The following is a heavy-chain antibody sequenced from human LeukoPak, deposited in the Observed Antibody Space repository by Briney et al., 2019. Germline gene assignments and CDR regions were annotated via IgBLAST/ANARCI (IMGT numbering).Heavy chain of an antibody. Sequence: PAETLSLACTVSGGSITPYYWSWIRQPPGKGLEWIGYISYSGSTYYKSSLKSRVTISVDTSKNQFSLKLSSVTAADTAVYYCAREDNSGSRPGYWGQGTLVTVSS. V-gene: IGHV4-59*01. CDR1: GGSITPYY. D-gene: IGHD3-22*01. CDR2: ISYSGST. J-gene: IGHJ4*02. CDR3: AREDNSGSRPGY.